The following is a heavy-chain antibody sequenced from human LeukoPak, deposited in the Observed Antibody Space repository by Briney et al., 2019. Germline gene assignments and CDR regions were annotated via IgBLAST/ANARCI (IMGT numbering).Heavy chain of an antibody. CDR3: ARRNEVVPAAMSAFDI. J-gene: IGHJ3*02. V-gene: IGHV4-39*07. CDR2: IYYSGST. D-gene: IGHD2-2*01. Sequence: SETLSLTCTVSGDSISTTIYYWGWIRQPPGRGLECIGSIYYSGSTYYNPSLKSRATILVDTSKNQFSLKLSSVTAADTAVYYCARRNEVVPAAMSAFDIWGQGTMVTVSS. CDR1: GDSISTTIYY.